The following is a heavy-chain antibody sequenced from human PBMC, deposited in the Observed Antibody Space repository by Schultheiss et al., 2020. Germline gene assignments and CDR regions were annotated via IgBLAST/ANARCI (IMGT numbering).Heavy chain of an antibody. CDR3: ARDTRPTVTTRYGMDV. J-gene: IGHJ6*02. CDR1: GFTFSSYA. Sequence: GSLRLSCAASGFTFSSYAMSWVRQAPGKGLEWVSAISGSGGSTYYPGSVKGRFTISRDNAKNTLYLQMNSLRAEDTAVYYCARDTRPTVTTRYGMDVWGQGTTVTGSS. V-gene: IGHV3-23*01. CDR2: ISGSGGST. D-gene: IGHD4-17*01.